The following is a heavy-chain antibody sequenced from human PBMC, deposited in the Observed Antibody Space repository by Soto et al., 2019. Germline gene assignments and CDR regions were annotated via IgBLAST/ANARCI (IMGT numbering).Heavy chain of an antibody. V-gene: IGHV3-23*01. D-gene: IGHD3-22*01. CDR2: VSGSGYNT. J-gene: IGHJ4*02. CDR3: AKHPMIVVFTTYFDY. CDR1: GFAFRSYA. Sequence: GGSLRLSCGASGFAFRSYAMNWVRQAPGKGLEWVSVVSGSGYNTYNADSVRGRFTISRDNSKNTLYLQMNSLRAEDTAVYYCAKHPMIVVFTTYFDYWGQGTLVTVSS.